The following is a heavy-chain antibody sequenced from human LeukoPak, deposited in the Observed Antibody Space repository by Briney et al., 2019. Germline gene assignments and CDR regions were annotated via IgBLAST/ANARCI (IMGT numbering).Heavy chain of an antibody. Sequence: GESLKISGKGSGYSFTSYWIGWVRQMPGKGLEWMGIIYPGDSDTRYSPSFQGQVTISADKYISTAYLQWSSLKASDTAMYYCARQDCSSTSCYLPFDYWGQGTLVTVSS. CDR1: GYSFTSYW. CDR2: IYPGDSDT. V-gene: IGHV5-51*01. D-gene: IGHD2-2*01. CDR3: ARQDCSSTSCYLPFDY. J-gene: IGHJ4*02.